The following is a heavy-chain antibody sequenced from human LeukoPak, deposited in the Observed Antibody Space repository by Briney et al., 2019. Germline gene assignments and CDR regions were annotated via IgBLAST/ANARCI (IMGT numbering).Heavy chain of an antibody. J-gene: IGHJ5*02. CDR3: ARDVDTSSHSSQLDP. CDR2: IQSDGSKQ. Sequence: PGGSLRLSCATAGFTFSTFGIHWVRQTPGKGLEWAAAIQSDGSKQYYGDSVKGRITISRDSSKNTVYLQMNSLRDEDTAVYYCARDVDTSSHSSQLDPWGQGTLVTVSS. V-gene: IGHV3-33*01. D-gene: IGHD5-18*01. CDR1: GFTFSTFG.